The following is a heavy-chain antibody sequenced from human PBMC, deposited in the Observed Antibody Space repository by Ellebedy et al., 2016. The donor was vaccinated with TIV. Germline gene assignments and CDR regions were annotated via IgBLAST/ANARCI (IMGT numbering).Heavy chain of an antibody. D-gene: IGHD5-24*01. CDR3: ARRQGGWLQSTKYYSDY. CDR2: INHSGST. V-gene: IGHV4-34*01. CDR1: GGSFSGYY. J-gene: IGHJ4*02. Sequence: SETLSLTCAVYGGSFSGYYWSWIRQPPGKGLEWIGEINHSGSTNYNPSLKSRVTISVDSSKNQFSLRLSSVTAADTAVYYCARRQGGWLQSTKYYSDYWGQGTLVTVSS.